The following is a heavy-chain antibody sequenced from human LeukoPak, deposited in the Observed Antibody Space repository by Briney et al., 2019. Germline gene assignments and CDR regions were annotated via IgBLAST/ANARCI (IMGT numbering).Heavy chain of an antibody. J-gene: IGHJ4*02. CDR2: ITSGHSA. Sequence: GGSLRLSCAASRFTFSNYAMSWVRQAAGKGLEWVSGITSGHSAFYADSVKGRFTISRDNSKNTVYMQMNSLRADDTAVYYCAKDYPECTGTTCSGEAFFDYWGQGTLVTVSS. V-gene: IGHV3-23*01. CDR1: RFTFSNYA. CDR3: AKDYPECTGTTCSGEAFFDY. D-gene: IGHD2-2*01.